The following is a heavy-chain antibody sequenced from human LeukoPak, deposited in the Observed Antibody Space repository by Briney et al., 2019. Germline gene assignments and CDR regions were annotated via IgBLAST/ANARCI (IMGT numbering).Heavy chain of an antibody. V-gene: IGHV3-74*01. Sequence: GGSLRLSCAASGFTFSSYWMHWVRQAPGKGLVWVSRINSDGSATSYADSVTGRFTISRDNAKNTLFLQMDSLRAEDTAVYYCTRDLTAMVFFDYWGQGTLVTVSS. CDR3: TRDLTAMVFFDY. J-gene: IGHJ4*02. CDR2: INSDGSAT. D-gene: IGHD5-18*01. CDR1: GFTFSSYW.